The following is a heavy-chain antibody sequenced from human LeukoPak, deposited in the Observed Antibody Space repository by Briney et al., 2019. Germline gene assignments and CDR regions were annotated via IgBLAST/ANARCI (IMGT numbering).Heavy chain of an antibody. CDR2: IKSKTDGGTT. J-gene: IGHJ4*02. CDR1: GFTFSNAW. V-gene: IGHV3-15*01. D-gene: IGHD3-3*01. CDR3: TTDVSITIFGVVTDFDY. Sequence: PGGSLRLSCAASGFTFSNAWMSWVRQAPWKGLEWVGRIKSKTDGGTTDYAAPVKGRFTISRDDSKNTLYLQMNSLKTEDTAVYYCTTDVSITIFGVVTDFDYWGQGTLVTVSS.